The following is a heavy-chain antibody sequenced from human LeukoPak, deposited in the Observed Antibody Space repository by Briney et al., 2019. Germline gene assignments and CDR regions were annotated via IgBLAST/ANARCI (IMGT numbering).Heavy chain of an antibody. CDR3: ARSDYGDYKILFDY. J-gene: IGHJ4*02. CDR1: GYSFTSYW. CDR2: IYPGDSDT. V-gene: IGHV5-51*01. D-gene: IGHD4-17*01. Sequence: GESLKISCKGSGYSFTSYWFGWVRQMPGKGLEWKGMIYPGDSDTRYSPSFQGQVTISADKSISTAYLQWSSLKASDTAMYYCARSDYGDYKILFDYWGQGTLVTVSS.